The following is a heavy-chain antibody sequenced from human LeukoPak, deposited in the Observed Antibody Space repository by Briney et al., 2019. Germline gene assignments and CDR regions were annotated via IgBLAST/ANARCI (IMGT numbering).Heavy chain of an antibody. J-gene: IGHJ6*03. D-gene: IGHD2-2*01. CDR2: ISSSGSSM. V-gene: IGHV3-11*04. CDR3: ARGVVVPAAPPTMDV. CDR1: GFTCCDYY. Sequence: GGSLRLSCAAYGFTCCDYYMSWIRQAPGQGRERISYISSSGSSMYYADSVKGRFTISRDNAKNSLYLQMNRLRAEDTAVYYCARGVVVPAAPPTMDVWGKGTTVTVSS.